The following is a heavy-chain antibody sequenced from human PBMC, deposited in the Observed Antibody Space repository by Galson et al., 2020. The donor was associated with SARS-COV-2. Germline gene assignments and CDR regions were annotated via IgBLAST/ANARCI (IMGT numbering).Heavy chain of an antibody. CDR2: MNPNSGNT. V-gene: IGHV1-8*01. CDR3: ARRDQYDFWSGFYTLGY. CDR1: GYTFSSYD. Sequence: ASVKVSCKASGYTFSSYDINWVRQATGQGLEWMGWMNPNSGNTGYAQKFQGRVTMTRNTSINTAYMELSSLRSEDTAVYYCARRDQYDFWSGFYTLGYWGQGTLVTVSS. J-gene: IGHJ4*02. D-gene: IGHD3-3*01.